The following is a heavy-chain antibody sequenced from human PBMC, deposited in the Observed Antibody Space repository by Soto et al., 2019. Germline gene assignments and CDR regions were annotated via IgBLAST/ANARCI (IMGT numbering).Heavy chain of an antibody. D-gene: IGHD3-22*01. Sequence: GGSLRLSCAASGLNFGLSFMIWMRQRPGKGLEWVSFISHNSDYTNYADSVRGRFTISRDNAKNSLYLQMNSLRAEDTAVYYCARGLTYYYDSSGDPWYFDYWGQGTLVTVSS. CDR2: ISHNSDYT. CDR3: ARGLTYYYDSSGDPWYFDY. V-gene: IGHV3-11*05. J-gene: IGHJ4*02. CDR1: GLNFGLSF.